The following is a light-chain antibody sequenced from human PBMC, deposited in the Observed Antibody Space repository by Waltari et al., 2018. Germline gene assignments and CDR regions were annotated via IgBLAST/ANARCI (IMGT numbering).Light chain of an antibody. V-gene: IGKV1-12*01. CDR3: QQGNSFPPT. J-gene: IGKJ1*01. CDR1: QGIGTW. CDR2: GAS. Sequence: DIQMTQSPSSVSASVGDRVTITCRASQGIGTWLAWYQQKPGKAPKALIYGASTLLTGVPSRFSGSGSGTEFTLTITGLQPEDFATYFCQQGNSFPPTFGQGTRVEV.